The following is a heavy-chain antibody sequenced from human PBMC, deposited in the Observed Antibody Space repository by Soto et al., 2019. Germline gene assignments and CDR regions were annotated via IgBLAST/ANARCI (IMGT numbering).Heavy chain of an antibody. CDR1: GGSIRSYY. CDR2: IYYSGST. V-gene: IGHV4-59*01. CDR3: ARESYNLDY. D-gene: IGHD5-18*01. J-gene: IGHJ4*02. Sequence: SETLSLTCTVSGGSIRSYYWSWIRQPPGKGLEWIGDIYYSGSTDYNPSLKSRVTISVDTSKNQFSLKLRSVTAADTAVYDCARESYNLDYWGQGILVTVSS.